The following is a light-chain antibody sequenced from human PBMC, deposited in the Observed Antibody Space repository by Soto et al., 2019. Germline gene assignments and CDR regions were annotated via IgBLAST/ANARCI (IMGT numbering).Light chain of an antibody. CDR2: SNN. CDR1: SSNIGSNT. CDR3: AAWDDSLNGVV. Sequence: QSVLTQPPSASGTPGQRVTISCSGSSSNIGSNTVNSYQQLPGTAPKLLIYSNNQRPSGGPSRFSGSKSGTSASLAISGRQSEDEADYYCAAWDDSLNGVVFGGGTKLTVL. V-gene: IGLV1-44*01. J-gene: IGLJ2*01.